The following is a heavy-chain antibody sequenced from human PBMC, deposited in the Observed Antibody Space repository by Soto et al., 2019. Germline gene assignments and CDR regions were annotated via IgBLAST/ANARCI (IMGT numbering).Heavy chain of an antibody. CDR1: GGSISSGGYY. CDR2: IYYSGST. Sequence: QVQLQESGPGLVKPSQTLSLTCTVSGGSISSGGYYWSWIRQHPGKGLEWIGYIYYSGSTYYNPSLKSRVTISVDTSKNQFSLKLSSVFAAVTAVYYCARGITMIVVVFDPWGQGTLVTVSS. D-gene: IGHD3-22*01. V-gene: IGHV4-31*03. CDR3: ARGITMIVVVFDP. J-gene: IGHJ5*02.